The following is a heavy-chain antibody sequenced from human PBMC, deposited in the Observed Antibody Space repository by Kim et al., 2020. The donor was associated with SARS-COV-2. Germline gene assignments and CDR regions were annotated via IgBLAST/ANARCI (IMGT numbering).Heavy chain of an antibody. CDR3: VRDSGCYILGY. CDR1: GFTFSNYW. J-gene: IGHJ4*02. D-gene: IGHD1-26*01. Sequence: GGSLRLSCAASGFTFSNYWMHWVRQAPGKGLVCVSRMKNDGTYINYADSVKGRFTISRDNAKNTLYLQMNSLSAEDTAVYYCVRDSGCYILGYWGQGTRVTV. V-gene: IGHV3-74*01. CDR2: MKNDGTYI.